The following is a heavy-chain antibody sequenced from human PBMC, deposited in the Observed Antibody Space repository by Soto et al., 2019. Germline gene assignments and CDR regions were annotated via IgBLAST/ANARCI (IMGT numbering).Heavy chain of an antibody. Sequence: SETLSLTCAVSGVSMDTNWWSWVLQPPGKGLEWIGEIWHSGTTNYNPSLKSRVTISVDTSKNQFSLKLSSVTAADTAVYYCAREGYSYGYSFDPWGQGILVTVYS. V-gene: IGHV4-4*02. CDR1: GVSMDTNW. J-gene: IGHJ5*02. D-gene: IGHD5-18*01. CDR2: IWHSGTT. CDR3: AREGYSYGYSFDP.